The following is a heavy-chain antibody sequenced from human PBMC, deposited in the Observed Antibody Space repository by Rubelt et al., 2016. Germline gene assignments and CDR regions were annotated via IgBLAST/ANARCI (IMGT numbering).Heavy chain of an antibody. J-gene: IGHJ3*02. CDR1: GYTFTSYG. V-gene: IGHV1-18*01. CDR3: ARRDGYNWDDAFDI. CDR2: ISAYHDNT. D-gene: IGHD5-24*01. Sequence: QVQLVQSGAEVKKPGASVKVSCKASGYTFTSYGISWVRQAPGPGLEWMGWISAYHDNTNYAQKLQGGVTMTTAESTSTGYMGRRGPRSDDTAVYYCARRDGYNWDDAFDIWGQGTMVTVSS.